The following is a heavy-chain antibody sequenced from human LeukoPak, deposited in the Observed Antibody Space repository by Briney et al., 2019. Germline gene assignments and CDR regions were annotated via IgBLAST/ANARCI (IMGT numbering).Heavy chain of an antibody. Sequence: GGSLRLSCAASGFTFSNYAMNWVRQAPGKGLEWVSYISSSGSTIYYADSVKGRFTISRDNAKNSLYLQMNSLRAEDTAVYYCARDYSCSGGSCYSDYFDYWGQGTLVTVSS. CDR2: ISSSGSTI. V-gene: IGHV3-48*03. D-gene: IGHD2-15*01. CDR1: GFTFSNYA. CDR3: ARDYSCSGGSCYSDYFDY. J-gene: IGHJ4*02.